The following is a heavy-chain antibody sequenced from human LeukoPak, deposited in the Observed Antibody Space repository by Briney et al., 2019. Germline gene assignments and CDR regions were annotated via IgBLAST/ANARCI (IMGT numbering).Heavy chain of an antibody. Sequence: SVKVSCKASGGTFSSYAISWVRQPPGQGLELMGGIIPIFGTANYAKKFQGRVTITADESTSTAYMELSSLRSEDTAVYYCARASSLYDYVWGSYRYTHFDYWGQGTLVTVSS. D-gene: IGHD3-16*02. CDR2: IIPIFGTA. V-gene: IGHV1-69*13. J-gene: IGHJ4*02. CDR1: GGTFSSYA. CDR3: ARASSLYDYVWGSYRYTHFDY.